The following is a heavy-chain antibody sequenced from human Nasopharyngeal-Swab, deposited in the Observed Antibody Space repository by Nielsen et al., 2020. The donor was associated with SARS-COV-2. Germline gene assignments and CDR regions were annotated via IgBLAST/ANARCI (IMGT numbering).Heavy chain of an antibody. CDR3: AKVVAAHYYYYGMDV. J-gene: IGHJ6*02. V-gene: IGHV3-9*01. Sequence: PGKGLEWASGISWNSGSIGYADSVKGRFTISRDNAKNSLYLQMNSLRAEDTALYYCAKVVAAHYYYYGMDVWGQGTTVTVSS. D-gene: IGHD2-15*01. CDR2: ISWNSGSI.